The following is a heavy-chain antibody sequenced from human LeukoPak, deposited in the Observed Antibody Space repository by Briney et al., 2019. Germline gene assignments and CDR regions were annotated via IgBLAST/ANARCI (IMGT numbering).Heavy chain of an antibody. CDR1: GDSISRGIYS. CDR2: IYTSGSP. V-gene: IGHV4-61*02. CDR3: ARGRGYSYL. Sequence: SETLRLTCTVSGDSISRGIYSWSWIRQPAGKGLEWIGLIYTSGSPNYNPSLKSRVAISVDTSNNQFSLKLSSVTAADTAVYYCARGRGYSYLWGHGNQVTVSS. D-gene: IGHD5-18*01. J-gene: IGHJ5*02.